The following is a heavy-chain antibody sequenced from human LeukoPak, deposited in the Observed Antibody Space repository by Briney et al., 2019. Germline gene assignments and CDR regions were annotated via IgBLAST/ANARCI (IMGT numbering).Heavy chain of an antibody. CDR3: ARGGSDFGVVTPYFDY. V-gene: IGHV4-59*12. CDR1: GGSISSYY. Sequence: SETLSLTCTVSGGSISSYYWSWIRQPPEKGLEWIGYIYYSGSTNYNPSLKSRVTISVDTSKNQFSLKLSSVTAADTAVYYCARGGSDFGVVTPYFDYWGQGTLVTVSS. D-gene: IGHD3-3*01. J-gene: IGHJ4*02. CDR2: IYYSGST.